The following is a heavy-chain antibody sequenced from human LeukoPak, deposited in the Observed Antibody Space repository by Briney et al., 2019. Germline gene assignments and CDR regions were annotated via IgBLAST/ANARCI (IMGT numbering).Heavy chain of an antibody. CDR3: ARGSSPTYGGNSDY. J-gene: IGHJ4*02. Sequence: GASVKVSCKASGYTFTSYDINWLRQATGQGLEWMGWMNPNSGNTGYAQKFQGRVTMTRNTSISTAYMELSSLRSEDTAVYYCARGSSPTYGGNSDYWGQGTLVTVSS. CDR1: GYTFTSYD. V-gene: IGHV1-8*01. D-gene: IGHD4-23*01. CDR2: MNPNSGNT.